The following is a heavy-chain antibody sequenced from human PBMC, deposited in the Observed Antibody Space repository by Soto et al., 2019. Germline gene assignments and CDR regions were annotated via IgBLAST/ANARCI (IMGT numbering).Heavy chain of an antibody. CDR1: GYTFTSYA. CDR3: ARTSSISFFWFDP. Sequence: QVQLVQSGAEVKKPGASVKVSCKASGYTFTSYAIHWVRQAPGQRLEWMGWINAGNGNTKYSQKFQGRVTITRDTSASTAYMELSSLRSEDTAVYYCARTSSISFFWFDPWGQGNLVTVAS. J-gene: IGHJ5*02. V-gene: IGHV1-3*01. CDR2: INAGNGNT. D-gene: IGHD6-13*01.